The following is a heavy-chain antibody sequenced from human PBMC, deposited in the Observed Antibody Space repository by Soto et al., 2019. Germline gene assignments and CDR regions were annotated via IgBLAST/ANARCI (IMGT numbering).Heavy chain of an antibody. V-gene: IGHV3-23*04. CDR1: GFTFSNYD. Sequence: EVQLVESGGGLVQPGGSLRLSCVASGFTFSNYDMNWVRQAPGKGLEWVSYISGSGGSTYYADSVKGRFTISRDNSKNTLYLQMNSLRAEDTAVYYCAKAEKRGYSGYDAPDDPAAYWGQGTLVTVSS. CDR3: AKAEKRGYSGYDAPDDPAAY. CDR2: ISGSGGST. D-gene: IGHD5-12*01. J-gene: IGHJ4*02.